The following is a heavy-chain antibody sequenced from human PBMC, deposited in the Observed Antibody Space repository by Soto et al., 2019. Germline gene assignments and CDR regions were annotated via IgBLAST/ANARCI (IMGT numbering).Heavy chain of an antibody. CDR3: AKDFGHDILTGYHYSGWFDP. J-gene: IGHJ5*02. CDR1: GFTFNNYG. CDR2: ISFDGNNE. V-gene: IGHV3-30*18. Sequence: QVQLVESGGGVVQPGRSLRLSCAASGFTFNNYGMHWVRQAPGKGLEWVAVISFDGNNEYPADSVRGRFTISRDNLKKTLYLQMNSLRVEDTAVYYCAKDFGHDILTGYHYSGWFDPWGQGTLVTVSS. D-gene: IGHD3-9*01.